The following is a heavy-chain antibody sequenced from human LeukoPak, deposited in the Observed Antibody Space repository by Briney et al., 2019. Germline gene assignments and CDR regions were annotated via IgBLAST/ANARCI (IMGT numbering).Heavy chain of an antibody. J-gene: IGHJ4*02. CDR3: ARAVRGSYPEYYFDY. D-gene: IGHD1-26*01. Sequence: GGSLRLSCAASGFTFSSYGMHWVRQAPGKGLEWVAVISYDGSNKYYADSVKGRFTISRDNAKNSLYLQMNSLRAEDTAVYYCARAVRGSYPEYYFDYWGQGTLVTVSS. V-gene: IGHV3-30*03. CDR1: GFTFSSYG. CDR2: ISYDGSNK.